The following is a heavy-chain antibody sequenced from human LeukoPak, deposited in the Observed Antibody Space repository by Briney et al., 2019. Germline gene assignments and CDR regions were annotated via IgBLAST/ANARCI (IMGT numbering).Heavy chain of an antibody. CDR2: IYYSGST. CDR1: GGSLSSYY. CDR3: ARFRGYYDSSGLTHLYYFDY. D-gene: IGHD3-22*01. V-gene: IGHV4-59*08. J-gene: IGHJ4*02. Sequence: SETLSLTCTVSGGSLSSYYWSWIRQPPGKGLEWIGYIYYSGSTNYNPSLKSRVTISVDTSKNQFSLKLSSVTAADTAVYYCARFRGYYDSSGLTHLYYFDYWGQGTLVTVSS.